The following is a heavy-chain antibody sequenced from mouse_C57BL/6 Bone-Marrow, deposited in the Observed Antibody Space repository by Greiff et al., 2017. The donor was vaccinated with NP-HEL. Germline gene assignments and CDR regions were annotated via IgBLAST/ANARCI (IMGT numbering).Heavy chain of an antibody. Sequence: VKLMESGAELARPGASVKLSCKASGYTFTSYGISWVKQRTGQGLEWIGEIYPRSGNTYYNEKFKGKATLTADKSSSTAYMELRSLTSEDSAVYFCARWEGYFDYWGQGTTLTVSS. D-gene: IGHD4-1*01. CDR3: ARWEGYFDY. CDR1: GYTFTSYG. CDR2: IYPRSGNT. J-gene: IGHJ2*01. V-gene: IGHV1-81*01.